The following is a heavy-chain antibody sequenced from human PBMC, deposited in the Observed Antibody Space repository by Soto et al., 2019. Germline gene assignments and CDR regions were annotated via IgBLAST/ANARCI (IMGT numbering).Heavy chain of an antibody. J-gene: IGHJ4*02. D-gene: IGHD6-19*01. Sequence: EVQLVESGGGLVQPGGSLRLSCADSGFSSSHFWMTWVRQAPGKGLEWVALIKQDGSEELYVDSVKGRFTISRDNAKNSVHLQMHSLRVEDTADYYCTGGSGWLQTDWGQGTLVTVSS. CDR3: TGGSGWLQTD. V-gene: IGHV3-7*04. CDR2: IKQDGSEE. CDR1: GFSSSHFW.